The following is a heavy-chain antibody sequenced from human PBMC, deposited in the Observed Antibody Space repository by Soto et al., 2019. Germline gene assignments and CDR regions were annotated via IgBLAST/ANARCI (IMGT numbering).Heavy chain of an antibody. CDR1: GGSISSGDYY. CDR2: IYYSGST. D-gene: IGHD2-2*01. J-gene: IGHJ4*02. Sequence: SETLSLTCTVSGGSISSGDYYWSWIRQPPGKGLEWIGYIYYSGSTYYNPSLKSRVTISVDTSKNQFSLKLSSVTAADTAVYYCARDLGYCISTSCSDYWGQGTLVTVSS. V-gene: IGHV4-30-4*01. CDR3: ARDLGYCISTSCSDY.